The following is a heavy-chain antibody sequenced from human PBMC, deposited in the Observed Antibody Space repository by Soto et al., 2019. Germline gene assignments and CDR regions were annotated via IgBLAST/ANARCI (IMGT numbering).Heavy chain of an antibody. V-gene: IGHV4-30-4*01. CDR2: IYYSGST. CDR3: ARGMVPAPTRFDP. Sequence: QVQLQESGPGLVKPSQTLSLTCTVSGGSISSGDYYWSWIRQPPGKGLEWIGYIYYSGSTYYNPCLKSRVTISVDTAKDQFSLKLSSVTAADTAVYYWARGMVPAPTRFDPWGQGTLVTVSS. J-gene: IGHJ5*02. CDR1: GGSISSGDYY. D-gene: IGHD2-2*01.